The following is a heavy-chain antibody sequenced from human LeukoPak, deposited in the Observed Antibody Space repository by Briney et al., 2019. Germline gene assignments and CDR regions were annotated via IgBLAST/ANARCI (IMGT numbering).Heavy chain of an antibody. CDR1: GGSFSGYY. V-gene: IGHV4-34*01. J-gene: IGHJ4*02. CDR2: INHSGST. D-gene: IGHD3/OR15-3a*01. CDR3: ARQTGSGLFILP. Sequence: SETLPLTCAVYGGSFSGYYWSWIRQPPEKGLEWIGEINHSGSTNYNPSLKSRVTISVDTSKNQFSLKLSSVTAADTAVYYCARQTGSGLFILPGGQGTLVTVSS.